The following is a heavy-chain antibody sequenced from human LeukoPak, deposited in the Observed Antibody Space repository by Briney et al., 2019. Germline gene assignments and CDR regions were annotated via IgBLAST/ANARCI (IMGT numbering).Heavy chain of an antibody. Sequence: GGSLRLSCAASGFTFDDYAMHWVRQPPGKGLEWVSGISWNSGSIGYADSVKGRFTISRDNAKNSLYLQMNSLRAEATALCYCAKDILGGGAFDYWGQGTLVTVSS. CDR1: GFTFDDYA. CDR3: AKDILGGGAFDY. CDR2: ISWNSGSI. D-gene: IGHD3-16*01. J-gene: IGHJ4*02. V-gene: IGHV3-9*01.